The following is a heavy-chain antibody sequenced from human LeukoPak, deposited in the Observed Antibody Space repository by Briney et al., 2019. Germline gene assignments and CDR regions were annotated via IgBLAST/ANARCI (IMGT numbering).Heavy chain of an antibody. V-gene: IGHV3-74*01. J-gene: IGHJ4*02. CDR3: ARGDGYNSYYFDY. Sequence: TXGSLXLSCAASGFTFSDYWMHWVRQAPGKGLVWVSRISSDGSRVTYADSVKGRFTISRDNAKNSLYLEMNSLRAEDTAVYYCARGDGYNSYYFDYWGQGTLVTVSS. CDR2: ISSDGSRV. CDR1: GFTFSDYW. D-gene: IGHD5-24*01.